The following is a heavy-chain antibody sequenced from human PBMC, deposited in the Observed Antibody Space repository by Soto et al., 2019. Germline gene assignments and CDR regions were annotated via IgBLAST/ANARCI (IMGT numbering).Heavy chain of an antibody. CDR2: INAGNGNT. CDR3: ARAVAVAAEFDY. J-gene: IGHJ4*02. D-gene: IGHD6-19*01. CDR1: GYTFTGYA. V-gene: IGHV1-3*05. Sequence: QVQLVQSGAEEKKPGASVKVSCKASGYTFTGYAMHWVRQAPGQRLEWMGWINAGNGNTKYSQKFQGRVTITRDTSASAAYMELSRLSSEDTAVYYCARAVAVAAEFDYRGQGTLVIVSS.